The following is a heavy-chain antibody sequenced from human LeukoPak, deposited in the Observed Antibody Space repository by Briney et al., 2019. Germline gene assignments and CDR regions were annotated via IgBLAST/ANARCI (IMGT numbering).Heavy chain of an antibody. CDR3: ASTMTFDY. CDR2: SGSSYM. Sequence: SGSSYMYYPDSVKGRFTISRDNAKTSLYLQMSSLRAEDKAVYYYASTMTFDYWGQGTLVTVSS. D-gene: IGHD3-3*01. V-gene: IGHV3-21*01. J-gene: IGHJ4*02.